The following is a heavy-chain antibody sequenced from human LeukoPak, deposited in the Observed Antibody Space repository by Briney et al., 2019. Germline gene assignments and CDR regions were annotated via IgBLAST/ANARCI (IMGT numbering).Heavy chain of an antibody. CDR3: AKETQDAFDI. J-gene: IGHJ3*02. V-gene: IGHV3-23*01. CDR2: ISDPHSGSQT. CDR1: GFTFSSYA. Sequence: GSLRLSCAASGFTFSSYAMNWVRQALGQGLEWVSTISDPHSGSQTHYADSVKGRFTISRDDSQNTLYLQMNSLRAEDTAVYFCAKETQDAFDIWGQGTLVTVSS.